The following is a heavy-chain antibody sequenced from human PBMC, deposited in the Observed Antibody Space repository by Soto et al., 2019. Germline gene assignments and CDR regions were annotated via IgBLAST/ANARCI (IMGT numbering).Heavy chain of an antibody. CDR1: GFTFTSYA. CDR3: TPDGGSRDWLTVN. CDR2: ITGGGDNT. D-gene: IGHD3-9*01. J-gene: IGHJ4*02. V-gene: IGHV3-23*01. Sequence: EVQLLESGGDLVQPGGSLRLSCAASGFTFTSYAMSWIRQAPGKGLEWVSAITGGGDNTYYADSVKGRFTISRDNSKNTLYLQMNSLRAEDTAFYYCTPDGGSRDWLTVNWGQGTLVNVSS.